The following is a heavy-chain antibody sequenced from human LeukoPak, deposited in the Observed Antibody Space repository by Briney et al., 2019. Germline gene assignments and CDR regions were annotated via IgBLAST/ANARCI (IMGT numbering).Heavy chain of an antibody. D-gene: IGHD1-26*01. CDR3: ARGSAGATRGAY. CDR2: ISYDGTNK. Sequence: GRSLRLSCAASGFTFSSFAMHWVRQAPGKGLEWVAFISYDGTNKYYADSVKGRFTISRDNSKNTLYLQMNSLGPEDTAMFYCARGSAGATRGAYWGQGTLITVSS. V-gene: IGHV3-30*04. J-gene: IGHJ4*02. CDR1: GFTFSSFA.